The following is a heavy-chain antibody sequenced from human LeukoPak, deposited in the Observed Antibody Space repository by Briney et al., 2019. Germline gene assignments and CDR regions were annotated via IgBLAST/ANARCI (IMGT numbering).Heavy chain of an antibody. J-gene: IGHJ6*03. V-gene: IGHV4-39*01. CDR1: AGSITTPIYH. CDR2: IYYSGST. D-gene: IGHD3-10*01. Sequence: SDTLSLTCTLSAGSITTPIYHCGWIRQPPWNGPEWIGRIYYSGSTYYNPSLKSRATISVDTSKNQFSLKLNSVTDADRAVYYCARRINGSSGYYYYYMDVWGKGTTVTVSS. CDR3: ARRINGSSGYYYYYMDV.